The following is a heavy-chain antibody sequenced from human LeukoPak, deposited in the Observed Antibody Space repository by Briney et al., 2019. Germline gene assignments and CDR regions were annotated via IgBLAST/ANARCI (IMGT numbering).Heavy chain of an antibody. CDR1: GGTFSSYA. V-gene: IGHV1-69*04. CDR2: IIPIFGIA. CDR3: ARGGEQQLVLFDY. J-gene: IGHJ4*02. D-gene: IGHD6-13*01. Sequence: SVKVSCKASGGTFSSYAISWVRQAPGQGLEWMGRIIPIFGIANYAQKFQGRVTIAADKSTSTAYMELSSLRSEDTAVYYCARGGEQQLVLFDYWGQGTLVTVSS.